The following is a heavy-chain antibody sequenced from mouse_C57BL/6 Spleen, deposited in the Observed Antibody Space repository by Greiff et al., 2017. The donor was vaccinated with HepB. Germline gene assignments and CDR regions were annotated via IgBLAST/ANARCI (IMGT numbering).Heavy chain of an antibody. Sequence: VQLQQSGPELVKPGASVKISCKASGYAFSSSWMNWVKQRPGKGLEWIGRIYPGDGDTNYNGKFKGKATLTADKSSSTAYMQLSSLTSEDSAVYVCARDWDWYFDVWGTGTTVTVSS. V-gene: IGHV1-82*01. CDR3: ARDWDWYFDV. CDR1: GYAFSSSW. CDR2: IYPGDGDT. D-gene: IGHD4-1*01. J-gene: IGHJ1*03.